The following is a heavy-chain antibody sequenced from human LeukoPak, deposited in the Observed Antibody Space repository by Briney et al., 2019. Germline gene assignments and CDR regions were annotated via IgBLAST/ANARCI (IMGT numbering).Heavy chain of an antibody. Sequence: ASVKVSCKASGGTFSSYAISWVRQAPGQGLEWMGGIIPIFGTANYAQKFQGRVTMTRDTSTSTVYIELSNLRSEDTAVYYCARGGEMATIPHLYYFDYWGQGTLVTVSS. J-gene: IGHJ4*02. D-gene: IGHD5-24*01. CDR3: ARGGEMATIPHLYYFDY. CDR1: GGTFSSYA. V-gene: IGHV1-69*05. CDR2: IIPIFGTA.